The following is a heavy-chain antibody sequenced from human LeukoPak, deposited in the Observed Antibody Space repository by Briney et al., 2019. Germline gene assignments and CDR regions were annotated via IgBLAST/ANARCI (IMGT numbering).Heavy chain of an antibody. CDR2: IKKDGSEK. CDR1: GFTFSSHR. D-gene: IGHD6-13*01. V-gene: IGHV3-7*01. Sequence: GGSLRLSCAASGFTFSSHRMGWVRQAPGKGLEWVANIKKDGSEKYYVDSVKGRFTISRDNAKTSLYLQMNSLRAEDTAVYYCARDSDSSSYWFDPWGQGTLVTVSS. CDR3: ARDSDSSSYWFDP. J-gene: IGHJ5*02.